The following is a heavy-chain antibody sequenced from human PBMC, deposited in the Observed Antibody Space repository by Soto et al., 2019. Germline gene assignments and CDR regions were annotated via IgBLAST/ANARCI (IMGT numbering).Heavy chain of an antibody. CDR2: IIPIFGTA. CDR1: GGTFSSYA. D-gene: IGHD6-19*01. Sequence: QVQLVQSGAEVKKPGSSVKVSCKASGGTFSSYAISWVRQAPGQGLEWMGGIIPIFGTANYAQKFQGRVTITADASTSTAYMELSSLRSEDTAVYYCARPAKLSGYSSGWYDSAFDYWGQGTLVTVSS. V-gene: IGHV1-69*01. CDR3: ARPAKLSGYSSGWYDSAFDY. J-gene: IGHJ4*02.